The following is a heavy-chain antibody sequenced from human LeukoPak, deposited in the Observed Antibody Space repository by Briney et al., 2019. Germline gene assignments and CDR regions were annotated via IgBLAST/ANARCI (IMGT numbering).Heavy chain of an antibody. Sequence: GASVKVSCKASGYTFTSYDINWVRQATGQGLEWMGWMNPNSGITGYAQKFQGRVTMTRNTSISTAYMELSSLRSEDTAVYYCARVVTMVRGVRYYGMDVWGQGTTVTVSS. CDR2: MNPNSGIT. D-gene: IGHD3-10*01. CDR1: GYTFTSYD. CDR3: ARVVTMVRGVRYYGMDV. J-gene: IGHJ6*02. V-gene: IGHV1-8*01.